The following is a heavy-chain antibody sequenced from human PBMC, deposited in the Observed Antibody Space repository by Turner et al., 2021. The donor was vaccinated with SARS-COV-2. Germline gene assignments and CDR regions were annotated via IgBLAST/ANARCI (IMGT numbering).Heavy chain of an antibody. CDR1: GFTFSSYA. J-gene: IGHJ4*02. V-gene: IGHV3-23*01. Sequence: EVQLLESGGGLVQPVGSLRLSCAASGFTFSSYAMSWVRQAEGKGRGWVSAISGSGGSTYYADSVKGRFNISRDNSKNTLYMQMNSVRAEDTAVDHCEQDLGGSYNDWGQGTLVTVSS. D-gene: IGHD1-26*01. CDR2: ISGSGGST. CDR3: EQDLGGSYND.